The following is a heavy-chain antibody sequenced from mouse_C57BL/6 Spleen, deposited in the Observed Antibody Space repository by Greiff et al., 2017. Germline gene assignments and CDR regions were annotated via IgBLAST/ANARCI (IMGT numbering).Heavy chain of an antibody. Sequence: VQLQQSGPGLVKPSQSLSLTCSVTGYSITSGYYWNWIRQFPGNKLEWMGYISYDGSNNYNPSLKNRISITRDTSKNQVLLKLNSVTAEDTATYYCARERDYDAGYYFDYWGQGTTLTVAS. CDR2: ISYDGSN. D-gene: IGHD2-4*01. V-gene: IGHV3-6*01. CDR3: ARERDYDAGYYFDY. CDR1: GYSITSGYY. J-gene: IGHJ2*01.